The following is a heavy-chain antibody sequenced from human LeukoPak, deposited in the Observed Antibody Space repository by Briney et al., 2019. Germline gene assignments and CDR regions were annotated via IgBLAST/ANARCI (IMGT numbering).Heavy chain of an antibody. CDR3: ARQYSSSWYDYYYGMDV. J-gene: IGHJ6*02. V-gene: IGHV3-74*01. CDR1: GFTFSDYW. CDR2: ISTDGSTT. D-gene: IGHD6-13*01. Sequence: GGSLRLSCAASGFTFSDYWMHWVRQAPGKGLVWVSRISTDGSTTNYADSVKGRFTISRDNAKNTLYLQMNSLRAEDTAVYYCARQYSSSWYDYYYGMDVWGQGTTVTVSS.